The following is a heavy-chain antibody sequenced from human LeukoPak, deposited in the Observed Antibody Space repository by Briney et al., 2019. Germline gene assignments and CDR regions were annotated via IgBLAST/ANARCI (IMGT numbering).Heavy chain of an antibody. CDR1: GYSISSDYY. CDR3: ARGLRHAFDI. CDR2: LYYSGST. J-gene: IGHJ3*02. V-gene: IGHV4-61*01. Sequence: SETLSLTCTVSGYSISSDYYWSWIRQPPGKGLEWIGYLYYSGSTNYNPSLKSRLTISLDTSKNQFSLKLSSVTAADTALYYCARGLRHAFDIWGQGTMVTVSS. D-gene: IGHD4-17*01.